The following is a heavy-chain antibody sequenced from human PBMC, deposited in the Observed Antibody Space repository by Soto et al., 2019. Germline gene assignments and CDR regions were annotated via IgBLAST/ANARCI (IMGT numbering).Heavy chain of an antibody. V-gene: IGHV4-59*01. CDR1: GGSISSYF. J-gene: IGHJ5*02. CDR3: ARGTYNWFDP. Sequence: SETLSLTCTVSGGSISSYFWSWIRQPPGKGLEWIGYIYYSGSTNYNPSLKSRVTISVDTSKNQFSLKLTSVTAADPAVYYCARGTYNWFDPWGQGTLVTVSS. CDR2: IYYSGST.